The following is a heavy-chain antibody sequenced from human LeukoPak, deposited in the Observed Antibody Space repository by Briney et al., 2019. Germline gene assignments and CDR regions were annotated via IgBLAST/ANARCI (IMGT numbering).Heavy chain of an antibody. CDR3: ARDRGGEAAAGIPHNNWFDP. D-gene: IGHD6-13*01. J-gene: IGHJ5*02. CDR1: GYTFTGYY. V-gene: IGHV1-2*04. CDR2: INPNSGGT. Sequence: GASVKVSCKASGYTFTGYYMHWVRQAPGQGLEWMGWINPNSGGTNYAQKFQGWVTMTRDTSISTAYMELSRLRSDDTAVYYCARDRGGEAAAGIPHNNWFDPWGQGTLVTVSS.